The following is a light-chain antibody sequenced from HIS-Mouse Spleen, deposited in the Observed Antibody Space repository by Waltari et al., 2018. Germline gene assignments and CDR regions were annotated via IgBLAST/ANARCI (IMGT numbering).Light chain of an antibody. Sequence: DVVMTQSPLSLPVTLGQPASISCRSSQSLVHSDGNTYLNWFQQRQGQSPRRLIYKVSNRDSGVPDRVSGSGSGTDFTLKISRVEAEDVGVYYCMQGTHWPRTFGQGTKVEIK. CDR1: QSLVHSDGNTY. J-gene: IGKJ1*01. CDR2: KVS. CDR3: MQGTHWPRT. V-gene: IGKV2-30*02.